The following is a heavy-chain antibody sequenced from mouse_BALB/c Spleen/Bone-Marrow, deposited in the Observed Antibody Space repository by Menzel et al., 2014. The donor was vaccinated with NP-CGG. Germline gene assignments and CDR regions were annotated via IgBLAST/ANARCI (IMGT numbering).Heavy chain of an antibody. CDR2: INPSNGRT. CDR1: GYTFTSYW. D-gene: IGHD2-12*01. Sequence: VQLQQSGAELVQPGASVKLSCKASGYTFTSYWMHWVKQRPGQGLEWIGEINPSNGRTNYNEKFKIKATLTVDKSSSTAYMQLSSLTSEDSAVYYCASYRGAYWGQGTLVTVSA. V-gene: IGHV1S81*02. CDR3: ASYRGAY. J-gene: IGHJ3*01.